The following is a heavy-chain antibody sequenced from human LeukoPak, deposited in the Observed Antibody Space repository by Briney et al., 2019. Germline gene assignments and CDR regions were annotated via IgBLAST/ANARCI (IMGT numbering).Heavy chain of an antibody. D-gene: IGHD6-6*01. J-gene: IGHJ4*02. Sequence: SETLSLTCAVYGGSFSGYYWSWIRQPPGKGLEWIGEINHSGSTNYNPSLKGRVTISVDTSKNQFSLKLSSVTAADTAVYYCARGLGSSSSGGFDYWGQGTLVTVSS. CDR1: GGSFSGYY. CDR2: INHSGST. V-gene: IGHV4-34*01. CDR3: ARGLGSSSSGGFDY.